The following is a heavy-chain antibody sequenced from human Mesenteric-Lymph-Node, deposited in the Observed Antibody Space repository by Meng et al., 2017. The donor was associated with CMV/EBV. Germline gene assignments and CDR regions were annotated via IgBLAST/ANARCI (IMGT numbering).Heavy chain of an antibody. J-gene: IGHJ4*02. CDR1: GFTFSSYA. V-gene: IGHV3-23*01. D-gene: IGHD3-3*01. CDR3: AKPYWSGYYNFDY. Sequence: GESLKISCAASGFTFSSYAMSWVRQAPGKGLEWVSDISGSGGSISYAVSAKGRFTISRDNSKNTLYLQMNSLRADDTAVYYCAKPYWSGYYNFDYWGQGTLVTVSS. CDR2: ISGSGGSI.